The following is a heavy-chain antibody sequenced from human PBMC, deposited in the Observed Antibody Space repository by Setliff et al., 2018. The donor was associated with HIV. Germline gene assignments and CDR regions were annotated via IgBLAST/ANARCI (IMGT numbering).Heavy chain of an antibody. D-gene: IGHD6-19*01. J-gene: IGHJ5*02. CDR1: GFTFSGAE. CDR2: IRCKADKYAT. V-gene: IGHV3-73*01. CDR3: LLPCTSGWHNWADP. Sequence: GESLKISCAASGFTFSGAEIHWVRQVSGKGLEWVGRIRCKADKYATDYGASAKGRLIISRDDSKKTAYLQMSSLRAEDTAMYYCLLPCTSGWHNWADPWGQGTLVTVSS.